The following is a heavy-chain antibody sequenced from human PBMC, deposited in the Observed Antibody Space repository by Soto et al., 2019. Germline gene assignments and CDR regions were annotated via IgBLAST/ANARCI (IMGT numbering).Heavy chain of an antibody. Sequence: QVQLVQSGAEVKKPGYSVKVSCKASGGPFSDYSINWLRQAPGQRLEWMGGLIPVFATPNYAQKFQGRVTITTDKATSTAYMELSNLRSADTAIYCCARDPDYGANSGLCVVDYWGQGTLVTVTS. CDR2: LIPVFATP. J-gene: IGHJ4*02. CDR1: GGPFSDYS. V-gene: IGHV1-69*06. CDR3: ARDPDYGANSGLCVVDY. D-gene: IGHD4-17*01.